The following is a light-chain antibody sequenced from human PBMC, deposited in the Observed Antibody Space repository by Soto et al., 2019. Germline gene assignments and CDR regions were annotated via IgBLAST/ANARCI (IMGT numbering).Light chain of an antibody. CDR1: QNINTY. CDR2: AAS. CDR3: QQSDSPPIT. J-gene: IGKJ5*01. Sequence: DIQMTQSPTSLSASVGDRVTITCRASQNINTYLSWYQQKPGKAPKNLIYAASNLQSGVPSRFSGSGSRTDFSLTINSLQPEDFATYYCQQSDSPPITFGQGTRLDIK. V-gene: IGKV1-39*01.